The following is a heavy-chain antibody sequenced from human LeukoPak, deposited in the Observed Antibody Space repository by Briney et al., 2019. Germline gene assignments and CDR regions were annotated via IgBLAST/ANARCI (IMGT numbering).Heavy chain of an antibody. CDR2: ISGSGGST. CDR1: GFTFSSYG. Sequence: GGSLRLSCAASGFTFSSYGMSWVRQAPGKGLEWVSAISGSGGSTYYADSVKGRFTISRDNSKNTLYLQMNSLRAEDTAVYYCARLSLTRDGASIIVGATSPPAYFDYWGQGTLVTVSS. V-gene: IGHV3-23*01. D-gene: IGHD1-26*01. CDR3: ARLSLTRDGASIIVGATSPPAYFDY. J-gene: IGHJ4*02.